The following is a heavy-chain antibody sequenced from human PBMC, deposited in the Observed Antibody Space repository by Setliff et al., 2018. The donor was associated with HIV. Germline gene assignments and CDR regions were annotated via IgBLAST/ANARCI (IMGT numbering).Heavy chain of an antibody. J-gene: IGHJ4*02. CDR1: GGSITGGSISTYY. CDR3: ARQGNIVVVTSFDY. D-gene: IGHD2-21*02. CDR2: VYYSGST. V-gene: IGHV4-61*01. Sequence: PSETLSFTCTVTGGSITGGSISTYYWSWIRQPPGKGLEWIGYVYYSGSTYYNPSLKSRVTISVDTSKNQFSLRLNSVTAADTAVYYCARQGNIVVVTSFDYWGQGTLVTVSS.